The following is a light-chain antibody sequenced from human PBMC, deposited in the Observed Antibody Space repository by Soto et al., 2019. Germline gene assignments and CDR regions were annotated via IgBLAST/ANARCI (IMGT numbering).Light chain of an antibody. CDR2: DAS. CDR3: QQRSKWVT. J-gene: IGKJ4*01. Sequence: DIQMTQSPSTLSASVGDRVTITCRASQSISSWLSWYQQKPGKAPKLLIYDASSLESGVPSRFSGSGSGTDFTLTISSLEPEDFGIYYCQQRSKWVTFGRGTKVDIK. V-gene: IGKV1-5*01. CDR1: QSISSW.